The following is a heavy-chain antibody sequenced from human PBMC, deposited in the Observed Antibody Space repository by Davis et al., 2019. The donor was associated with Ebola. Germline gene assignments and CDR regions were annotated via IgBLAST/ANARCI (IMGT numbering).Heavy chain of an antibody. D-gene: IGHD2-2*01. CDR1: GFTFSSYS. V-gene: IGHV3-21*01. Sequence: PGGSLRLSCAASGFTFSSYSMNWVRQAPGKGLEWVSSISSSSSYIYYADSVKGRFTISRDNAKNTLYLQMNSLRAEDTAVYYCARDRYSVVVPAARYNWFDPWGQGTLVTVSS. CDR3: ARDRYSVVVPAARYNWFDP. J-gene: IGHJ5*02. CDR2: ISSSSSYI.